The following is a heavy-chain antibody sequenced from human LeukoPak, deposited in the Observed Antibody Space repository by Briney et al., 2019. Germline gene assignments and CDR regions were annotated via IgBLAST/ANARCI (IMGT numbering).Heavy chain of an antibody. CDR3: ARGGKYTMVRGVHNWFDP. D-gene: IGHD3-10*01. J-gene: IGHJ5*02. CDR2: IYYSGST. CDR1: GGSISSYY. V-gene: IGHV4-59*06. Sequence: SETLSLTCTVSGGSISSYYWSWIRQHPGKGLEWIGYIYYSGSTYYNPSLKSRVTISVDTSKSQFSLKLSSVTAADTAVYYCARGGKYTMVRGVHNWFDPWGQGTLVTVSS.